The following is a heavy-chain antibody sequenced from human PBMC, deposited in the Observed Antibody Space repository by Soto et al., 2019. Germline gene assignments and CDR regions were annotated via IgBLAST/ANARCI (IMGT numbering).Heavy chain of an antibody. CDR3: ARGRVNTYLTAFDY. CDR2: IIPVFGTA. D-gene: IGHD5-18*01. J-gene: IGHJ4*02. Sequence: QVQLVQSGAEVKKPGSSVKVSCKVSGGAFISYAISWVRQAPGRGLEWMGGIIPVFGTANYTQKFQGRVTITAGASTSTAYMELSGLTSEDTALYYCARGRVNTYLTAFDYWGQGTLVTVSS. V-gene: IGHV1-69*01. CDR1: GGAFISYA.